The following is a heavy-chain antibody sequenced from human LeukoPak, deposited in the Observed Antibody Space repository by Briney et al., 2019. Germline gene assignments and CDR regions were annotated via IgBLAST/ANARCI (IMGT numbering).Heavy chain of an antibody. Sequence: GGSLRLSCAASGFTFSSSDMNWVRQAPGKGLEWVSSISSSGSYIYYADSVKGRFTISRDNAKNSLFLQMNSLRAEDTAVYYCAKEDYGDLYFDYWGQGTLVTVSS. D-gene: IGHD4-17*01. CDR1: GFTFSSSD. CDR2: ISSSGSYI. J-gene: IGHJ4*02. CDR3: AKEDYGDLYFDY. V-gene: IGHV3-21*01.